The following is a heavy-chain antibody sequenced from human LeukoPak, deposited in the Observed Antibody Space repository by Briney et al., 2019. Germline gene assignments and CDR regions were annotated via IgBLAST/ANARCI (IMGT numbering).Heavy chain of an antibody. CDR2: ISAYNGNT. V-gene: IGHV1-18*01. Sequence: VASVKVSCKASGYTFTTYGITWVRQVPGQGLEWMGWISAYNGNTNYAQKFQGRVTMTTDTSTSTAYMELKSLRSDDTAVYYCARDHMNYDFWSGYSNWFDPWGQGTLVTASS. D-gene: IGHD3-3*01. CDR1: GYTFTTYG. J-gene: IGHJ5*02. CDR3: ARDHMNYDFWSGYSNWFDP.